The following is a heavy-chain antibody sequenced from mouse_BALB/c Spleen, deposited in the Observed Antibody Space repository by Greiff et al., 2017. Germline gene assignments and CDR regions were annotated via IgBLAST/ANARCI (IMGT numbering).Heavy chain of an antibody. V-gene: IGHV7-3*02. CDR1: GFTFTDYY. CDR3: ARGGNSGAMDY. Sequence: EVQLVESGGGLVQPGGSLRLSCATSGFTFTDYYMSWVRQPPGKALEWLGFIRNKANGYTTAYSASVKGRFTISIDNSQSILYLQMNTLRSEDSATYYCARGGNSGAMDYWGQGTAVTVSS. D-gene: IGHD2-1*01. CDR2: IRNKANGYTT. J-gene: IGHJ4*01.